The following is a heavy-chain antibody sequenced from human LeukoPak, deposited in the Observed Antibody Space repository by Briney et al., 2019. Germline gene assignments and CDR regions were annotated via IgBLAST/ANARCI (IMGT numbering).Heavy chain of an antibody. CDR1: GFTFSSYG. CDR3: AKGATPFYGSGSYFQH. J-gene: IGHJ1*01. CDR2: ISYDGSNK. D-gene: IGHD3-10*01. Sequence: GGSLRLSCAASGFTFSSYGMHWVRQAPGKGLEWVAVISYDGSNKYYADSVKGRFTISRDNSKNTLYLQMNSLRAEDTAVYYCAKGATPFYGSGSYFQHWGQGTLVTVSS. V-gene: IGHV3-30*18.